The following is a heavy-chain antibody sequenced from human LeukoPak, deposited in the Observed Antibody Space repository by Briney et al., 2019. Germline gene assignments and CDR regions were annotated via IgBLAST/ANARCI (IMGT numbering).Heavy chain of an antibody. CDR3: ARNRWMDY. Sequence: ASVKVSCKASGYTFTDYYMHWVRHAPGQGLEWMGWINPNSGTNYAQKFQGRVTMTRDTSISTAYMELTRLTSDDTAVYYWARNRWMDYWGQGTLVTVSS. J-gene: IGHJ4*02. D-gene: IGHD1-1*01. V-gene: IGHV1-2*02. CDR1: GYTFTDYY. CDR2: INPNSGT.